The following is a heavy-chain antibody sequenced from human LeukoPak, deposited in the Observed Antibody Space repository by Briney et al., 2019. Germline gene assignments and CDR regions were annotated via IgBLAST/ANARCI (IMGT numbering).Heavy chain of an antibody. CDR3: ARGPYYDSSTVFYYYGMDV. CDR1: GGSFSDYY. J-gene: IGHJ6*02. Sequence: ETLSLTCAVYGGSFSDYYWSWIRQPPGRGLEWIGEINHSGSTNYNPSLKSRVTISVDTSKNQFSLKLSSVTAADTAVYYCARGPYYDSSTVFYYYGMDVWGQGTTVTVSS. D-gene: IGHD3-22*01. CDR2: INHSGST. V-gene: IGHV4-34*01.